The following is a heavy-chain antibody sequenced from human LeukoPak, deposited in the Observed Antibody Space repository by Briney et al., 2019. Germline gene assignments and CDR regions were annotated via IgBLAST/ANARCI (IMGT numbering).Heavy chain of an antibody. J-gene: IGHJ4*02. D-gene: IGHD3-22*01. CDR3: AIYSSGYSDY. CDR1: GGSISSSSYY. V-gene: IGHV4-39*07. CDR2: IYYSGST. Sequence: SETLSLTCTVSGGSISSSSYYWGWIRQPPGKGLEWIGSIYYSGSTYYNPSLKSRVTISVDTSKNQFSLKLSSVTAADTAVYYCAIYSSGYSDYWAQGTLVTVS.